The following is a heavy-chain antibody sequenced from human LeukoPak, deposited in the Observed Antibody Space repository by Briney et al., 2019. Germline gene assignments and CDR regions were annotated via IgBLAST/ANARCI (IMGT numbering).Heavy chain of an antibody. V-gene: IGHV3-66*01. CDR2: IYRGGNT. Sequence: GGSLRLSCAASGFTFSSYAMSWVRQAPGKGLEWVSLIYRGGNTFYADSVKGRFTISRDNSKNTLYLQMNSLRAEDTAVYYCARGEYADYFDYWGQGTLVTVSS. D-gene: IGHD2/OR15-2a*01. CDR1: GFTFSSYA. CDR3: ARGEYADYFDY. J-gene: IGHJ4*02.